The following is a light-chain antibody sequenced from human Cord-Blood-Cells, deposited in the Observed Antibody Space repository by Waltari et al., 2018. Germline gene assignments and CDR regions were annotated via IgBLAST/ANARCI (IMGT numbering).Light chain of an antibody. CDR1: HRHCGGYNS. Sequence: SALPPPSPPSGFPGNPVPTPRPRIHRHCGGYNSFPGYQPHPGKAPKPMIYEGSKRPSGVPNRFSGSKSGNTASLTISGLQAEDEADYYCCSYAGSSTGVFGGGTKLTVL. V-gene: IGLV2-8*01. J-gene: IGLJ3*02. CDR3: CSYAGSSTGV. CDR2: EGS.